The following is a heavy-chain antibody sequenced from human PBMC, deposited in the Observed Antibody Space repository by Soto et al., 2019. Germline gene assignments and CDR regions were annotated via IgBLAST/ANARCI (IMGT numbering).Heavy chain of an antibody. CDR1: GFTFSTYT. CDR2: INSDGSGT. D-gene: IGHD2-15*01. Sequence: GGSLRLSCAASGFTFSTYTMNWVRQVTGKGLVWVSRINSDGSGTSYADSVKGRFTISRDSAKNTVYLQMNNLRVEDTAVYFCARVGHRTLLQYGMDVWGQGTTVTVSS. J-gene: IGHJ6*02. CDR3: ARVGHRTLLQYGMDV. V-gene: IGHV3-74*01.